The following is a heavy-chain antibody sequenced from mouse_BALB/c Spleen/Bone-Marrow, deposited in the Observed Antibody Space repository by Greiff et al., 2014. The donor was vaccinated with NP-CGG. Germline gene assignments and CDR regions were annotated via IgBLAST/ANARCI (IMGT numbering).Heavy chain of an antibody. V-gene: IGHV3-6*02. CDR1: GYSITSGYY. CDR3: ARLDGFAY. J-gene: IGHJ3*01. CDR2: ISYDGSN. Sequence: EVKLVESGPGLVKPSQSLSLTCSVTGYSITSGYYWNWIRRFPGNKLEWMGYISYDGSNNYNPSLKNRISITRDTSKNQFFLKLNSVTTEDTATYYCARLDGFAYWGQGTLVTVSA.